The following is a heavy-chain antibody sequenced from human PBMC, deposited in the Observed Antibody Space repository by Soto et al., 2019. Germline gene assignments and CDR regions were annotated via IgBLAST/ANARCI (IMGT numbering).Heavy chain of an antibody. CDR1: GGTFSNYA. V-gene: IGHV1-69*06. D-gene: IGHD2-2*02. J-gene: IGHJ6*02. Sequence: QVQLVQSGAEVKKPGSSVKVSCKASGGTFSNYALSWVRQAPGQGLEWLGGIIPIFGTTNYAPKFQNRVTITADKSPRTAYMELSSLKSEDTAVYYCTRGRIPAHPPLYYDAMDVWGQGTTVTVSS. CDR3: TRGRIPAHPPLYYDAMDV. CDR2: IIPIFGTT.